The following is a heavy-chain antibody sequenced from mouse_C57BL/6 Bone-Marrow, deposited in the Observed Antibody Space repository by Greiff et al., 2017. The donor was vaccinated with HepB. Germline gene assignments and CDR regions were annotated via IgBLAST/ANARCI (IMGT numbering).Heavy chain of an antibody. CDR2: ISSGGSYT. CDR1: GFTFSSYG. V-gene: IGHV5-6*01. D-gene: IGHD1-1*01. CDR3: ARRGITTVVAHYSAMDY. J-gene: IGHJ4*01. Sequence: EVQGVESGGDLVKPGGSLKLSCAASGFTFSSYGMSWVRQTPDKRLEWVATISSGGSYTYYPDSVKGRFTISRDNAKNTLYLQMRSLKSEDTAMYFCARRGITTVVAHYSAMDYWGQGTSVTVSS.